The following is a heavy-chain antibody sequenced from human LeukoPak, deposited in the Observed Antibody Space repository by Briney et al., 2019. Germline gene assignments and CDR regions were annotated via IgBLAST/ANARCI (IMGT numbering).Heavy chain of an antibody. V-gene: IGHV3-7*01. D-gene: IGHD6-6*01. J-gene: IGHJ6*02. Sequence: GGSLRLSCVASGFTFTDFWMSWVRQAPGKGLEWVANIKQDGSEKYYVDSVKGRFTISRDNAKNSVYLQMDSLRAEDTAVYYCARDSSSEDYYYGMDVWGQGTTVTVSS. CDR3: ARDSSSEDYYYGMDV. CDR2: IKQDGSEK. CDR1: GFTFTDFW.